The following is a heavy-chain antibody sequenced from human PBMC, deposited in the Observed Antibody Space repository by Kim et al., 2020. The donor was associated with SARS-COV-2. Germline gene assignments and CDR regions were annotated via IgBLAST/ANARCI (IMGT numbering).Heavy chain of an antibody. CDR3: ARGRAVRNWAAWDYYYYYMDV. D-gene: IGHD7-27*01. CDR1: GGSFSGYY. Sequence: SETLSLTCAVYGGSFSGYYWSWIRQPPGKGLEWIGEINHSGSTNYNPSLKSRVTISVDTSKNQFSLKLSSVTAADTAVYYCARGRAVRNWAAWDYYYYYMDVWGKGTTVTVSS. V-gene: IGHV4-34*01. CDR2: INHSGST. J-gene: IGHJ6*03.